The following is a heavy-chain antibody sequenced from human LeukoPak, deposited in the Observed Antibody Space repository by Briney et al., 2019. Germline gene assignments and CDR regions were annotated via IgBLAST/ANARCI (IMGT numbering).Heavy chain of an antibody. CDR2: INPSGGST. V-gene: IGHV1-46*01. CDR1: GYTFTSYY. D-gene: IGHD2-21*01. J-gene: IGHJ4*02. Sequence: ASVKVSCKASGYTFTSYYMHWVRQAPGQGLEWMGIINPSGGSTSYAQKFQGRVTMTGDTSTSTVYMELSSLRSEDTAVYYCARVDRKGIPFDYWGQGTLVTVSS. CDR3: ARVDRKGIPFDY.